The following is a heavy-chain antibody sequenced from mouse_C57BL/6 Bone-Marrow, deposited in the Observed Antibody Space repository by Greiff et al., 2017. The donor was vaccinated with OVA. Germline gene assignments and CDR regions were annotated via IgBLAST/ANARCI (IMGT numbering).Heavy chain of an antibody. J-gene: IGHJ2*01. CDR3: ARKSYYYGSSYDYFDY. CDR2: IWTGGGT. CDR1: GFSLTSYA. V-gene: IGHV2-9-1*01. D-gene: IGHD1-1*01. Sequence: VQGVESGPGLVAPSQSLSITCTVSGFSLTSYAISWVRQPPGKGLEWLGVIWTGGGTNYNSALKSRLSISKDNSKSQVFLKMNSLQTDDTARYYCARKSYYYGSSYDYFDYWGQGTTLTVSS.